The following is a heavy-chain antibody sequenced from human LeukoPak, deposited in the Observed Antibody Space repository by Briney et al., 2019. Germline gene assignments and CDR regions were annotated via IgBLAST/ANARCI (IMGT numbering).Heavy chain of an antibody. V-gene: IGHV2-5*01. CDR1: GFSLSTRGVG. Sequence: SGPTLVNPTQTLTLTCIFSGFSLSTRGVGVGWIRQPPGKALEWLALIYWNDDKRYSPSLKSRLTITKDTSKNQVVLTMTNMDPVDTATYYCAHIVAPRDFGVVRKAFDIWGQGTMVTVSS. D-gene: IGHD3-3*01. CDR2: IYWNDDK. J-gene: IGHJ3*02. CDR3: AHIVAPRDFGVVRKAFDI.